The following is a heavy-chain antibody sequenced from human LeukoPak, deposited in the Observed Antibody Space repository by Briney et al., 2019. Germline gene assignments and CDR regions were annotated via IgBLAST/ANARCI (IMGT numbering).Heavy chain of an antibody. J-gene: IGHJ4*02. D-gene: IGHD6-13*01. CDR3: AKRMGPSIAATDLDY. Sequence: GGSLRLSCTASGFAFNTYAMHWVSQAPGKGLEFVSAISYNGDITYYANSVKGRFTISRDNAKYTLYLQMNSLRAEDTAVYYCAKRMGPSIAATDLDYWGQGSLVTVSS. CDR2: ISYNGDIT. CDR1: GFAFNTYA. V-gene: IGHV3-64*01.